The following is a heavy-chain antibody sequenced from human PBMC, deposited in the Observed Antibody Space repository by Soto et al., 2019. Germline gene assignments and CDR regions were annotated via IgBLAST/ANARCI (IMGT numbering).Heavy chain of an antibody. CDR1: GGSISSGGYY. J-gene: IGHJ4*02. Sequence: QVQLQESGPGLVKPSQTLSLTCTVSGGSISSGGYYWSWIRQHPGKGLEWIGYIYFSGSTYYNPSPTSRVTRXXDXSXXQFSLKLSSVTAADTAVYYCARSPHIQLWSYPSDYWCQGTLVTVSS. V-gene: IGHV4-31*03. D-gene: IGHD5-18*01. CDR2: IYFSGST. CDR3: ARSPHIQLWSYPSDY.